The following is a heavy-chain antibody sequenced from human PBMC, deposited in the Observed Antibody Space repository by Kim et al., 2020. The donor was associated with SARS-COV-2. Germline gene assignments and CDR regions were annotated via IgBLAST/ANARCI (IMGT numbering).Heavy chain of an antibody. J-gene: IGHJ6*02. CDR1: EFTFSNFW. Sequence: GGSLRLSCVASEFTFSNFWMTWVRQAPGKGLEWVASVSQDGSQKYYVDSVKGRFTISRDNTKNSLYLQMSSLRADDTAVYHCARRNQLTGVGGWGYRMDVWGQGTTVTVSS. CDR3: ARRNQLTGVGGWGYRMDV. D-gene: IGHD2-2*01. V-gene: IGHV3-7*03. CDR2: VSQDGSQK.